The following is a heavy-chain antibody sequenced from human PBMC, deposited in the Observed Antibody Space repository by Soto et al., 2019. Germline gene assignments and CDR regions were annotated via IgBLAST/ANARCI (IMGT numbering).Heavy chain of an antibody. D-gene: IGHD3-3*01. CDR1: GGSTNY. Sequence: PSETLSLTCTVSGGSTNYWSWIRQSAGKGLEWIGRIYISGSTNYNPSLKSRVTMSVDTPKNQFSLILRSVTAADTAVYWCATERSGFTVFDQWGQGTLVTVSS. V-gene: IGHV4-4*07. CDR2: IYISGST. CDR3: ATERSGFTVFDQ. J-gene: IGHJ4*02.